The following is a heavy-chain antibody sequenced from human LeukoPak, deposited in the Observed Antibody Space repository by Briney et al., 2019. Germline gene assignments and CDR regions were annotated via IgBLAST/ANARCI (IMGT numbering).Heavy chain of an antibody. CDR3: ASRGMYYYDSSGYPY. J-gene: IGHJ4*02. CDR2: INHSGST. V-gene: IGHV4-34*01. D-gene: IGHD3-22*01. Sequence: PSETLSLTCAVYGGSFSGYYWSWIRQPPGKGLEWIGEINHSGSTNYNPSLKSRVTISVVTSKSQFSLKLSSVTAADTAVYYCASRGMYYYDSSGYPYWGQGTLVTVSS. CDR1: GGSFSGYY.